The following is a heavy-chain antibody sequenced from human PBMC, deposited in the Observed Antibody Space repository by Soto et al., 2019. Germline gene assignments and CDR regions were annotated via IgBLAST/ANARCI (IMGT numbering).Heavy chain of an antibody. D-gene: IGHD6-19*01. CDR1: GDSVSSNSAA. J-gene: IGHJ5*02. V-gene: IGHV6-1*01. CDR2: TYYRSKWYN. Sequence: SGDSVSSNSAAWNWIRQSPSRGLEWLGRTYYRSKWYNDYAVSVKSRITINPDTSKNQFSLQLNSVTPEDTAVYYCARGASIAVAGTPPGWFDPWGQGTLVTVSS. CDR3: ARGASIAVAGTPPGWFDP.